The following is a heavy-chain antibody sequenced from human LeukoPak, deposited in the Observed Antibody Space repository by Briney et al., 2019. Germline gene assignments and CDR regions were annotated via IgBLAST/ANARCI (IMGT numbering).Heavy chain of an antibody. CDR2: IIPIFGTA. Sequence: SVKVSCKASGGTFSSYAISWVRQAPGQGLEWMGGIIPIFGTANYAQKFQSRVTITADKSTSTAYMELSSLRSEDTALYYCAKDIGSSGYYISQKPNAFDIWGQGTMVTVSS. CDR3: AKDIGSSGYYISQKPNAFDI. J-gene: IGHJ3*02. CDR1: GGTFSSYA. D-gene: IGHD3-22*01. V-gene: IGHV1-69*06.